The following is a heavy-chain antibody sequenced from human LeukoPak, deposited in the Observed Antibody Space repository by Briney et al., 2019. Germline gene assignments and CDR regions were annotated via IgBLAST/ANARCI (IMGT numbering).Heavy chain of an antibody. CDR1: GFTFKLYW. CDR2: INDDGSDT. Sequence: GGSLRLSCAASGFTFKLYWMHWVRQVPGKGPVWVARINDDGSDTVYADSVKGRFTISRDNSKNTVYLQMNSLRAEDTAVYYCTRDLVGATSDFWGQGTLVTVSS. CDR3: TRDLVGATSDF. J-gene: IGHJ4*02. D-gene: IGHD1-26*01. V-gene: IGHV3-74*01.